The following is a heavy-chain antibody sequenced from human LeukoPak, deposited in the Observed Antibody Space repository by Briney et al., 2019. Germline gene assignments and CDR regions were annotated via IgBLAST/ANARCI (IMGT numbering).Heavy chain of an antibody. V-gene: IGHV1-2*02. Sequence: ASVKVSCKASGYTFTGYYIHWVRQAPGQGLEWMGWINPNSGGTNYAQKFQGRVTMTRDTSISTAYMELSRLRSDDTAVYYCARVVASHPWWPNDYWGQGTLVTVSS. CDR1: GYTFTGYY. J-gene: IGHJ4*02. D-gene: IGHD2-15*01. CDR2: INPNSGGT. CDR3: ARVVASHPWWPNDY.